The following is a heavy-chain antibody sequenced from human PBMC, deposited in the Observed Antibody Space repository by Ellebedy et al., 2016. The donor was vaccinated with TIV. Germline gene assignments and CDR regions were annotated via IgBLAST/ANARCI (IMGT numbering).Heavy chain of an antibody. Sequence: GESLKISCAASGFPFSDYWMTWVRQAPGKGLEWVANIKPDGNGKFYVDSVKGRFTVSRDNAKKSLFLQMNGLRAEDTALYYCARGRYCGGGSCWLDYWGQGTLVTVSS. CDR1: GFPFSDYW. J-gene: IGHJ4*02. CDR3: ARGRYCGGGSCWLDY. D-gene: IGHD2-15*01. V-gene: IGHV3-7*01. CDR2: IKPDGNGK.